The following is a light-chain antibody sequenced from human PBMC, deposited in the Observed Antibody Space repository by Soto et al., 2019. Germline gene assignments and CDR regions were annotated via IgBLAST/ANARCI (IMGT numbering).Light chain of an antibody. J-gene: IGKJ3*01. CDR1: QSVSSN. CDR3: QQYNSWPAFT. CDR2: GAS. V-gene: IGKV3-15*01. Sequence: DIVMTHSPATLSVSPGERATLSCRASQSVSSNLAWYQQKPGQAPRLLIYGASTRATGIPARFSGSGSGTEFTLTISSLQSEDFAVYYCQQYNSWPAFTFGPGTKVDIK.